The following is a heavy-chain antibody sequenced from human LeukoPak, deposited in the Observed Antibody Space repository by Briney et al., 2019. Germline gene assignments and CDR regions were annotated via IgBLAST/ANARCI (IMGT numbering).Heavy chain of an antibody. D-gene: IGHD3-22*01. CDR2: IYDSGST. Sequence: SETLSLTCTVSGGSIRSSYYYWGWIRQPPGKGLEWIGSIYDSGSTYYNPSLKSRVTISVDTSKNQFSLKLSSVTAADTAVYYCARAPYYYDSSGYYFDYWGQGTLVTVSS. J-gene: IGHJ4*02. V-gene: IGHV4-39*07. CDR1: GGSIRSSYYY. CDR3: ARAPYYYDSSGYYFDY.